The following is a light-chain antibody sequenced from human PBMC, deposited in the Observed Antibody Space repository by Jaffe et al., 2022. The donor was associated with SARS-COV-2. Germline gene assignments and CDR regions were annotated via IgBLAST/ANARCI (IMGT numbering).Light chain of an antibody. J-gene: IGKJ4*01. Sequence: DIQMTQSPSSLSASVGDTVTIPCRASQSISTYLNWYQVKPGKAPKLLIYAASRLQSGVPSRFSGSGSGTYFTLTISSLQSEDFATYYCQQNYGSPLTFGGGTKV. CDR3: QQNYGSPLT. CDR1: QSISTY. CDR2: AAS. V-gene: IGKV1-39*01.